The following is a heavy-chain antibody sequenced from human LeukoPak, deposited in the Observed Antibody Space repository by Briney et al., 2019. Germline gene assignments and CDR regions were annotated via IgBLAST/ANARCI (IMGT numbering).Heavy chain of an antibody. Sequence: GGSLRLSCVASGVTLSNYAMSWARQAPGKGLEWVSGISSSGSGGNTYYADSVTGRFPISRDSSRNTLFLHMNTLRAEDTAIYYCAKDRTVGASYWYFDLWGRGTLVTVSS. CDR1: GVTLSNYA. J-gene: IGHJ2*01. CDR2: ISSSGSGGNT. V-gene: IGHV3-23*01. CDR3: AKDRTVGASYWYFDL. D-gene: IGHD1-26*01.